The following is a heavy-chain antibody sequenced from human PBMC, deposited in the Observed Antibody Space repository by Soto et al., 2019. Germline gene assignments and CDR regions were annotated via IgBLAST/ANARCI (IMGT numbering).Heavy chain of an antibody. J-gene: IGHJ4*01. V-gene: IGHV4-31*03. D-gene: IGHD6-13*01. CDR1: GGSVSDGDYY. Sequence: PSETQSVISNVSGGSVSDGDYYWTWIRQHPVKGLEWVGYIYYSGSTYSNPSLKSRVTISVATSKNQFSLRLSSVTAADTAVYYCARIKGGAACNYDYWVCVALFTVSP. CDR3: ARIKGGAACNYDY. CDR2: IYYSGST.